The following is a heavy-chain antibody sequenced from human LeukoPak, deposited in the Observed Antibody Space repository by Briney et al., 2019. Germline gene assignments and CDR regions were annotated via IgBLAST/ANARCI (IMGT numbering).Heavy chain of an antibody. J-gene: IGHJ4*02. D-gene: IGHD6-25*01. Sequence: GGSLRLSCAASGFTFSSYWVSWVRQAPGKGLELVANIKQDGSEKYYVDSVKGRFTISRDNAKNSLYLQMNSLRAEDTAVYYCARTQRRLDYWGQGTLVTVSS. CDR2: IKQDGSEK. CDR1: GFTFSSYW. CDR3: ARTQRRLDY. V-gene: IGHV3-7*01.